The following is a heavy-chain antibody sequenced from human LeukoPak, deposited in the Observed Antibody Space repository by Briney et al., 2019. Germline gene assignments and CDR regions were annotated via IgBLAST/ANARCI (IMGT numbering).Heavy chain of an antibody. Sequence: GGSLRLSCAASGFTFSSCGMHWVRQAPGKGLEWVALISYDGSNKYYADSVKGRFTISRDNSKNTLYLQMNSLRAEDTAVYYCARLVRDYFDYWGQGTLVTVSS. CDR2: ISYDGSNK. CDR3: ARLVRDYFDY. V-gene: IGHV3-33*05. CDR1: GFTFSSCG. J-gene: IGHJ4*02. D-gene: IGHD3-10*01.